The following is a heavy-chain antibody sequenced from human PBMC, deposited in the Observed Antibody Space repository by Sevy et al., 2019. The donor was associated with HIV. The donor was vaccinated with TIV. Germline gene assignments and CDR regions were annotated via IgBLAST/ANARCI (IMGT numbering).Heavy chain of an antibody. CDR2: ISGGDDIT. CDR3: AKFGDYYDSGGYYWYFDF. J-gene: IGHJ2*01. Sequence: GGSLRLSCAASGFIFSDYAMSWVRQAPGKGLEWVSSISGGDDITYYADSVKGRFTVSRDNSKNTLYLQMNTLRAEDTALYYCAKFGDYYDSGGYYWYFDFWGRGTLVTVSS. V-gene: IGHV3-23*01. D-gene: IGHD3-22*01. CDR1: GFIFSDYA.